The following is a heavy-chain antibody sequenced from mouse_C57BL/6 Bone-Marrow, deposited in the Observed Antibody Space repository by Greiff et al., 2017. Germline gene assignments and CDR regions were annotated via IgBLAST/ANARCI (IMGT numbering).Heavy chain of an antibody. J-gene: IGHJ3*01. CDR2: INPSNGGT. Sequence: QVQLQQPGTELVKPGASVKLSCKASGYTFTSYWMHWVKQRPGQGLEWIGNINPSNGGTNYNEKFKSKATLTGDKSSSTAYMQLSSLTSEDSAVYYCAKTTPGSSLRFAYWGQGTLVTVSA. D-gene: IGHD1-1*01. V-gene: IGHV1-53*01. CDR3: AKTTPGSSLRFAY. CDR1: GYTFTSYW.